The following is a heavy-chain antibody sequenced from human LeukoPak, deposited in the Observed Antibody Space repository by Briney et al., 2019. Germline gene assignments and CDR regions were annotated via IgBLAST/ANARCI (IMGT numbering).Heavy chain of an antibody. CDR1: GFTFRSYA. D-gene: IGHD1-14*01. V-gene: IGHV3-23*01. CDR2: ISSSGGST. Sequence: GGSLRLSCAAPGFTFRSYATGWVRQAPGKGLEWVSAISSSGGSTYYADSVKGRFAISRDNSKNTLYLQMNSLRAEDTAVYYCAKDLTFDAFDIWGQGTMVTISS. CDR3: AKDLTFDAFDI. J-gene: IGHJ3*02.